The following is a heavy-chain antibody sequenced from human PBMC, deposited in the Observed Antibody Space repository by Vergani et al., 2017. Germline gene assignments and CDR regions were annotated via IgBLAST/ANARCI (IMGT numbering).Heavy chain of an antibody. CDR3: AREVVVEVAATYYYYGMDV. CDR1: GYTFTGYY. J-gene: IGHJ6*02. CDR2: INPNSGGT. Sequence: QVQLVQSGAEVKKPGASVKVSCKASGYTFTGYYMHWVRQAPGQGLEWMGWINPNSGGTNYAQKFQGRVTMTRDTSISTAYMELSRLRSDDTAVYYCAREVVVEVAATYYYYGMDVWGQGTTVTVSS. V-gene: IGHV1-2*02. D-gene: IGHD2-15*01.